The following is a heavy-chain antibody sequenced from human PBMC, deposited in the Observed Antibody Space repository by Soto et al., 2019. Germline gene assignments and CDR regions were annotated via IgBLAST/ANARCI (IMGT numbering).Heavy chain of an antibody. Sequence: SVKVSCKASGGTFSSYAISWVRQAPGQGLEWMGGIIPIFGTANYAQKLQGRVTITADESTSTAYMELSSLRSEDTAVYYCARDKEYSYGYQGMDVRGQGPTVTVS. J-gene: IGHJ6*02. CDR1: GGTFSSYA. V-gene: IGHV1-69*13. CDR2: IIPIFGTA. CDR3: ARDKEYSYGYQGMDV. D-gene: IGHD5-18*01.